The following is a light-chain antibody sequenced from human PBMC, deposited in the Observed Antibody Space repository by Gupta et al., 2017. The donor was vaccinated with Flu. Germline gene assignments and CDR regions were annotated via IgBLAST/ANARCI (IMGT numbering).Light chain of an antibody. CDR1: QSISSY. Sequence: DIQMTQSPSSLSASVGDRVTITCRASQSISSYLNWYQQKPGKAPKLLIYAASSLQSGVPSRFSGSGSGTDFTLTISMLQPEDFATYYCQQSASTPVSFGQGTKLEIK. J-gene: IGKJ2*03. V-gene: IGKV1-39*01. CDR3: QQSASTPVS. CDR2: AAS.